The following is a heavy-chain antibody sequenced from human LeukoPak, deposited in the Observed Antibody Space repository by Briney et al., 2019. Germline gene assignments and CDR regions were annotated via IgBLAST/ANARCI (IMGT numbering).Heavy chain of an antibody. J-gene: IGHJ3*02. CDR1: GGSISGYY. CDR3: ARGLAGYSGGDDAFDT. D-gene: IGHD6-19*01. Sequence: PSETLSLTCTVSGGSISGYYWSWFRQTPGKGLEWVGYIYYSGSTNYNPSLKSRVTISIDTSENQFSLKLSSVTAADTAVYYFARGLAGYSGGDDAFDTWGQGTMVTVSS. V-gene: IGHV4-59*01. CDR2: IYYSGST.